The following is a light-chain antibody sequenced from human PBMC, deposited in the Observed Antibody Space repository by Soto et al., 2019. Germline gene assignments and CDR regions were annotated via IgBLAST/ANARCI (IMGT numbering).Light chain of an antibody. CDR3: CSYAGSSTRWV. V-gene: IGLV2-23*01. J-gene: IGLJ3*02. CDR1: SSDVGSYNL. CDR2: EGS. Sequence: QSALTKPASVSGSPGQSITISCTGTSSDVGSYNLVSWYQQHPGKAPKLMIYEGSKRPSGVSNRFSGSKSGNTAYLTISGLQAEDEADYYCCSYAGSSTRWVFGGGTQLTVL.